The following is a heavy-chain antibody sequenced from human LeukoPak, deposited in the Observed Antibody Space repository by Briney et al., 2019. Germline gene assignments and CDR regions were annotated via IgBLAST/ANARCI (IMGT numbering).Heavy chain of an antibody. CDR1: GGSISSSSYY. CDR2: IYYSGST. D-gene: IGHD4-17*01. CDR3: AREDYGFEYFQH. J-gene: IGHJ1*01. V-gene: IGHV4-39*07. Sequence: PSETLSLTCTVSGGSISSSSYYWGWIRQPPGKGLECIGSIYYSGSTYYNPSLKSRVTISVDTSKNQFSLKLSSVTAADTAVYYCAREDYGFEYFQHWGQGTLVTVSS.